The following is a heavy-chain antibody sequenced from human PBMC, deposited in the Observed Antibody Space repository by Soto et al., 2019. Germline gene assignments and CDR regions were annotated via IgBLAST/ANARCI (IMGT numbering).Heavy chain of an antibody. CDR1: GFNFSSYW. D-gene: IGHD6-6*01. CDR3: AKRCSSSGCFDY. Sequence: GGSLRLSCAASGFNFSSYWMHWVRQAPGKGLVWVSRINSDGSRTSYADSVKGRFTISRDNDKNSLYQQMKSRRAEDTAVYYCAKRCSSSGCFDYWGQGTLVTVSS. V-gene: IGHV3-74*01. J-gene: IGHJ4*02. CDR2: INSDGSRT.